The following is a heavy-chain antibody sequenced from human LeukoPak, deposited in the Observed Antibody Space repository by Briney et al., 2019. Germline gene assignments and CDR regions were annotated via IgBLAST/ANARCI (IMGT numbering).Heavy chain of an antibody. CDR2: IIPIFGTA. V-gene: IGHV1-69*13. J-gene: IGHJ5*02. CDR1: GGTFSSYA. Sequence: SVRVSCKASGGTFSSYAISWVRQAPGQGLEWMGGIIPIFGTANYAQKFQGRATITADESTGTANMELSSLRSEDTAVYYCASCIAAAYNWFDPWGQGTLVTVSS. CDR3: ASCIAAAYNWFDP. D-gene: IGHD6-13*01.